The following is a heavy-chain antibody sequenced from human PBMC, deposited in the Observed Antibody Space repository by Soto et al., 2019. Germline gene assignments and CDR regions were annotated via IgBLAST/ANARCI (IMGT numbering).Heavy chain of an antibody. CDR2: IIPMSGRP. Sequence: QVQLVQSGAEVKTPGSSVRVSCKASGGTFNSFSIDWVRQAPGQGFEWMGGIIPMSGRPNYAQRFQGRVTFNADKSTNTVYMEVNSLTYEDTAVYYCTRRGHQSANWFDPWGQGTLVTVSS. CDR3: TRRGHQSANWFDP. J-gene: IGHJ5*02. V-gene: IGHV1-69*06. CDR1: GGTFNSFS.